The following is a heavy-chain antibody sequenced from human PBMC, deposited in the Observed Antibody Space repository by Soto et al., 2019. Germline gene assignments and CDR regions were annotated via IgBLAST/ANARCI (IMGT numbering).Heavy chain of an antibody. CDR1: GFSLTTTGVG. CDR2: IYWDDDK. Sequence: QITLKESGPTLVKPTQTLTLTCTFSGFSLTTTGVGVGWIRQPPGKALEWLAIIYWDDDKRYSPSLKSRLTFTKDSSKNQAVLTMTNMDPVDTATYFCAHRAVLCSGGTCYSHPFDFWGQGTLVTVSS. D-gene: IGHD2-15*01. V-gene: IGHV2-5*02. J-gene: IGHJ4*02. CDR3: AHRAVLCSGGTCYSHPFDF.